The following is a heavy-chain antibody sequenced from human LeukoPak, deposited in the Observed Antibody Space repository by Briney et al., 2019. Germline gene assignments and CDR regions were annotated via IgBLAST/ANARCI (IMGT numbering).Heavy chain of an antibody. CDR3: ATRSTGVAATFDS. CDR1: GGSISSYY. D-gene: IGHD2-15*01. V-gene: IGHV4-59*01. J-gene: IGHJ4*02. Sequence: SETLSLTCTVSGGSISSYYWSWIRQPPGKGLEWIGYIYDSGNTNYNPSLKSRVTISVDTSKNQFSLKLSSVTAADTAVYYCATRSTGVAATFDSWGRGALVTVSS. CDR2: IYDSGNT.